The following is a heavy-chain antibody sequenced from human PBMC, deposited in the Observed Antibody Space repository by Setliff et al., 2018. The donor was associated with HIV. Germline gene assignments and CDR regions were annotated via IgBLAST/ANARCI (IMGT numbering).Heavy chain of an antibody. CDR1: GGSISSDN. CDR2: INGGGDPI. Sequence: ETLSLTCAVAGGSISSDNWWTWVRQAPGKGLEWIAYINGGGDPIWYADSVKGRFTISRDNAKNSLYLQMNNLRPDYTAIYYGARGIKGGAPDYLDSWGQGTLVTVSS. D-gene: IGHD2-21*01. V-gene: IGHV3-48*01. J-gene: IGHJ4*02. CDR3: ARGIKGGAPDYLDS.